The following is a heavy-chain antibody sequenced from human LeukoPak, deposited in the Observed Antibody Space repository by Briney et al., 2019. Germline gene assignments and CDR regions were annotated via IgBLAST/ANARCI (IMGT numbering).Heavy chain of an antibody. J-gene: IGHJ4*02. CDR3: AKHYMGSSYNHGLDC. V-gene: IGHV4-39*01. CDR1: GFTFSSYA. Sequence: TTGGSLRLSCAASGFTFSSYAMSWVRQPPGKGLEWIGSIYYSGTTYYNPSLKSRVTISVDTSKNQFSLKLSSVTAADTALYYCAKHYMGSSYNHGLDCWGQGTLVTVSS. CDR2: IYYSGTT. D-gene: IGHD3-10*01.